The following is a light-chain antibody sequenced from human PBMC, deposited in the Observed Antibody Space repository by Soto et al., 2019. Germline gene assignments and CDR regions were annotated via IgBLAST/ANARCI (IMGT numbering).Light chain of an antibody. Sequence: QSALTQPPSVSGSPGLSVTISCTGSSSDIGSYTRVSWYQQPPAPAPKLLIYEVTRRASGAPDRFSGSASGNTASLTISGVQAEDEADYYCSSYTSFDTVIFGGGTKVTVL. V-gene: IGLV2-18*02. J-gene: IGLJ2*01. CDR1: SSDIGSYTR. CDR3: SSYTSFDTVI. CDR2: EVT.